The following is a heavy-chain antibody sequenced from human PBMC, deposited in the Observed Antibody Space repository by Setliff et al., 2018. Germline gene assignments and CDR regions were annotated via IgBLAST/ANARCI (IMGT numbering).Heavy chain of an antibody. Sequence: ASVKVSCKASGDTFSSYAISWVRQAPGQGLEWMGGIIPIFGTANYAQKFQGRVTITADESTSTAYMELSSLRSEDTAVYYCARDLIDPDYGDYLSFYYYGMDVWGQGTTVT. D-gene: IGHD4-17*01. CDR3: ARDLIDPDYGDYLSFYYYGMDV. V-gene: IGHV1-69*13. J-gene: IGHJ6*02. CDR2: IIPIFGTA. CDR1: GDTFSSYA.